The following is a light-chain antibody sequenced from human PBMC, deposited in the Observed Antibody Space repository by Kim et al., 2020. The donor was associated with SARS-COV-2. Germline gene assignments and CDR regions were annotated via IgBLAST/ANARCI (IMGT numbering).Light chain of an antibody. J-gene: IGKJ1*01. CDR2: AAS. CDR3: KQSYSTPQK. V-gene: IGKV1-39*01. CDR1: QSISSY. Sequence: DIQMTQSPSSLSASVGDRVTITCRASQSISSYLNWYQQKPGKAPKLLIYAASSLQSGVPSRFSGSGSGTDFTLTISSLQPEDFATYYCKQSYSTPQKLGQGTKVEIK.